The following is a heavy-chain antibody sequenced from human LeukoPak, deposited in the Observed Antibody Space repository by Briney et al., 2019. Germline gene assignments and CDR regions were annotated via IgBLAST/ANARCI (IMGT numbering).Heavy chain of an antibody. CDR3: ARASPVSGGIHRYFDY. Sequence: GGSLRLSCAASGFTFSSYSMNWVRQAPGKGLEWVSSISSSSYIYYADSVKGRFTISRDNAKNSLYLQMNSLRAEDTAVYYCARASPVSGGIHRYFDYWGQGTLVTVSS. D-gene: IGHD2-15*01. J-gene: IGHJ4*02. CDR1: GFTFSSYS. CDR2: ISSSSYI. V-gene: IGHV3-21*01.